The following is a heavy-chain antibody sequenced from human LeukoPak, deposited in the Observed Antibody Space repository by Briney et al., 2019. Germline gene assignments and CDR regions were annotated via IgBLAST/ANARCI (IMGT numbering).Heavy chain of an antibody. V-gene: IGHV3-21*01. CDR3: ARDSGSYAWRAFDI. CDR1: GFTFSSYS. J-gene: IGHJ3*02. CDR2: ISSSSSYI. Sequence: PGGSLRLSCAASGFTFSSYSMNWGRQAPGKGLEWVSSISSSSSYIYYADSVKGRFTISRDNAKNSLYLQMNGLRAEDTAVYYCARDSGSYAWRAFDIWGQGTMGTVSS. D-gene: IGHD1-26*01.